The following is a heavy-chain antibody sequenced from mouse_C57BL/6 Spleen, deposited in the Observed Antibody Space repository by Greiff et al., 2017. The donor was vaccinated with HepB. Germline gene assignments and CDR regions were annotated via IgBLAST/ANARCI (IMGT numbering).Heavy chain of an antibody. V-gene: IGHV1-72*01. CDR1: GYTFTSYW. CDR2: IDPNSGGT. J-gene: IGHJ2*01. D-gene: IGHD2-4*01. CDR3: ARSGYDYDLYYFDY. Sequence: QVQLQQPGAELVKPGASVKLSCKASGYTFTSYWMHWVKQRPGRGLEWIGRIDPNSGGTKYNEKFKSKATLTVDKPSSTAYTQLSSLTSEDSAVYYCARSGYDYDLYYFDYWGQGTTLTVSS.